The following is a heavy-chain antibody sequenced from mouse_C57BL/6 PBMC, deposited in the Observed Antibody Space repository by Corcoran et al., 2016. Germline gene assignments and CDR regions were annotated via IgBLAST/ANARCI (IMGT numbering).Heavy chain of an antibody. CDR2: INTYSGVP. D-gene: IGHD2-4*01. CDR1: GYTFTTYG. Sequence: QIQLVQSGPELKKPGETVKISCKASGYTFTTYGMSWVKQAPGKGLKWMGWINTYSGVPTYADDFKGRFAFPLETSASTAYLQSNNLKNEDKATDFCARDYDYDDGDYWCQGTTLTVSS. J-gene: IGHJ2*01. V-gene: IGHV9-3*01. CDR3: ARDYDYDDGDY.